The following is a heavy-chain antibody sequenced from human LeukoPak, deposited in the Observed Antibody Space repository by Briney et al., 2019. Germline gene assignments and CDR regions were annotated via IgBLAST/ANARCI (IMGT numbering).Heavy chain of an antibody. V-gene: IGHV1-2*02. J-gene: IGHJ3*02. CDR3: ARVPYYDILTGYPGSLSDAFDI. D-gene: IGHD3-9*01. CDR1: GYTFAGYY. Sequence: ASVKVSCKASGYTFAGYYMHWVRQAPGQGLEWMGWINPNSGGTNYAQKFQGRVTMTRDTSISTAYMELSRLRSDDTAVYYCARVPYYDILTGYPGSLSDAFDIWGQGTMVTVSS. CDR2: INPNSGGT.